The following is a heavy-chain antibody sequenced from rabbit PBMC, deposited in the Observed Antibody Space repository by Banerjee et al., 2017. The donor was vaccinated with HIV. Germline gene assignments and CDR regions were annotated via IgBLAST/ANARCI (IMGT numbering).Heavy chain of an antibody. D-gene: IGHD6-1*01. Sequence: QSLEESGGDLVKPGASLTLTCTASGFSFSTYYMCWVRQAPGKGLEWIGCIGTDSSDVSYYASWAKGRFTISKTSSTTVTLQMASLTAADTATYFCARTVSAYSYYTDGYADYPLPIYFNLWGPGTLVTVS. CDR3: ARTVSAYSYYTDGYADYPLPIYFNL. CDR1: GFSFSTYY. J-gene: IGHJ4*01. V-gene: IGHV1S40*01. CDR2: IGTDSSDVS.